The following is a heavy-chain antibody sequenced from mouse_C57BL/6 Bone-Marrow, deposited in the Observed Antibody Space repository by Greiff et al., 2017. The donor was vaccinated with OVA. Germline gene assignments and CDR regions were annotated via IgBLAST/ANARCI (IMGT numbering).Heavy chain of an antibody. J-gene: IGHJ4*01. Sequence: DVQLVQSGEGLVKPGGSLKLSCEASGFTFSSYSMPWVRQTPEQRLEWVAYISRGDDDTYYAHTVKGRFTISRDNARNTLYLQMSSLKSEDTAVYYCTRLLDAMDYWGQGTSVTVSS. V-gene: IGHV5-9-1*02. CDR1: GFTFSSYS. D-gene: IGHD2-1*01. CDR2: ISRGDDDT. CDR3: TRLLDAMDY.